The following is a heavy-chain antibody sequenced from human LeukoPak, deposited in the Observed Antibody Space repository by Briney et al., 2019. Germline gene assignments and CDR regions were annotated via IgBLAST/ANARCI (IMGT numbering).Heavy chain of an antibody. V-gene: IGHV4-39*01. J-gene: IGHJ4*02. D-gene: IGHD4-17*01. Sequence: SDTLSLTCTVSGGSISGSTNYWAWLPQPPGKGLEWIVSGFPTWRDYCNPSLRSRLTIFVDTSKHQFSLDLSSETAAETSVYYCARLRGAMTPVTSDFDYWGQGILVSVSS. CDR3: ARLRGAMTPVTSDFDY. CDR2: GFPTWRD. CDR1: GGSISGSTNY.